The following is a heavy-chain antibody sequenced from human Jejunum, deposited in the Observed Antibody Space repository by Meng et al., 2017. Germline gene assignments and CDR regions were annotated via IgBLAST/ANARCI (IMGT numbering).Heavy chain of an antibody. CDR3: ARYGSGSSGHDY. CDR1: GYTFTSYH. CDR2: INTNTGNP. Sequence: ASVKVSCKASGYTFTSYHMNWVRQAPGQGLEWMGVINTNTGNPMYAQAFTGRFVFSLDTAVSTAYLLINSLQPEDTAVYYCARYGSGSSGHDYWGQGTLVTSPQ. D-gene: IGHD3-10*01. J-gene: IGHJ4*02. V-gene: IGHV7-4-1*02.